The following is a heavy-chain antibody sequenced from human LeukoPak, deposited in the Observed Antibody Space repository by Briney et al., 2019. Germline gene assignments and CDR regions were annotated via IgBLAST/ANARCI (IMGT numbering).Heavy chain of an antibody. V-gene: IGHV4-38-2*01. J-gene: IGHJ4*02. CDR1: GYSISSSYY. D-gene: IGHD3-10*01. CDR3: ARLRHGSGSYWDYYFDY. Sequence: SETLSLTCAVSGYSISSSYYWGWIRQPPGKGLEWIGSIYHSGSTYYNPSLKSRVSISVDTSKNQFSLRLSSVTAADTAVYYCARLRHGSGSYWDYYFDYWGQGTLVTVSS. CDR2: IYHSGST.